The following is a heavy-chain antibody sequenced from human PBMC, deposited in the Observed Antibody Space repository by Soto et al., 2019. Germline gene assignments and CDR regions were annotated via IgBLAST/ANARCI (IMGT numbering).Heavy chain of an antibody. D-gene: IGHD3-10*01. CDR1: GYTFTSYG. CDR2: ISTYNGNT. V-gene: IGHV1-18*01. J-gene: IGHJ4*02. Sequence: QVQLVQSGAEVKKPGASVKVSCKTSGYTFTSYGISWVRQAPGQGLEWMGWISTYNGNTNYAQKLQGRVTMTTDTATSTAYMELRSMRSDDTAVYYGGRASGSYYNSPFDYWGQGTLVTVSS. CDR3: GRASGSYYNSPFDY.